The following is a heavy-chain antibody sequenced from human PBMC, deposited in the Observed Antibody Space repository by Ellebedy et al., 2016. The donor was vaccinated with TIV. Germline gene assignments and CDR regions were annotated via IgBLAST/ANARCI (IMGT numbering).Heavy chain of an antibody. CDR3: ARVSGARIYYYYGMDV. CDR2: IYYSGST. Sequence: SETLSLTXTVSGGSISSSSYYWGWIRQPPGKGLEWIGSIYYSGSTYYNPSLKSRVTISVDTSKNQFSLKLSSVTAADTAVYYCARVSGARIYYYYGMDVWGQGTTVTVSS. V-gene: IGHV4-39*01. CDR1: GGSISSSSYY. D-gene: IGHD6-6*01. J-gene: IGHJ6*02.